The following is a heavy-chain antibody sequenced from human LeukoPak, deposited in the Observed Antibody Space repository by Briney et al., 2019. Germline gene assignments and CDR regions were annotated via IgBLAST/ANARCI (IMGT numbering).Heavy chain of an antibody. D-gene: IGHD6-19*01. V-gene: IGHV3-23*01. CDR2: ISGSGSST. Sequence: GGSLRLSCAASGFTFSSYGMSWVRQAPGKGMEWVSGISGSGSSTYYADSGKGRFTISRDNSKNTLYLQMNSLRGEDTAVYYCASQIAVAAHDAFDIWGQGTMVTVSS. CDR3: ASQIAVAAHDAFDI. CDR1: GFTFSSYG. J-gene: IGHJ3*02.